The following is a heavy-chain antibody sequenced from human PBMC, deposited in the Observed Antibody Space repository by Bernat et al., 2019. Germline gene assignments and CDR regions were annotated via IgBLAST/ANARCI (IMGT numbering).Heavy chain of an antibody. CDR1: GFTFRSYG. Sequence: QVQLVESGGGVVQPGRSLRLSCAASGFTFRSYGVHWVRQAPGKGLEWVSVICYDGSNKYYADSVKRRFTISRDNSKNTLYLQMNSLRAEDTAVYYCARDDCSGGSCSSLYIWGQGTLVTVSS. J-gene: IGHJ4*02. CDR2: ICYDGSNK. D-gene: IGHD2-15*01. CDR3: ARDDCSGGSCSSLYI. V-gene: IGHV3-33*01.